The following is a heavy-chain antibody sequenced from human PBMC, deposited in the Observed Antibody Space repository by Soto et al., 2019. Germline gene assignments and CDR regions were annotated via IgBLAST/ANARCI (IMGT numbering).Heavy chain of an antibody. Sequence: QVQLQESGPGLVKPSGTLSLTCAVSGGSVTNDNWWSWVRQPPGKGLEWIGEIYHSGSTNYNPSLKSRVTISIATSNNQFSLKLNSVPAADTAVYYCASGGGGGNYWGQGTLVTVSS. J-gene: IGHJ4*02. CDR3: ASGGGGGNY. V-gene: IGHV4-4*02. D-gene: IGHD3-16*01. CDR1: GGSVTNDNW. CDR2: IYHSGST.